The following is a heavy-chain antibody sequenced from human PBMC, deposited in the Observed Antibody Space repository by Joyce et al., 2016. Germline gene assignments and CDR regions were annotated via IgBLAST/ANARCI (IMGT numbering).Heavy chain of an antibody. V-gene: IGHV3-74*01. CDR3: VRGISARPGGPNWFDP. CDR2: INTEGSST. CDR1: GFSFSGYW. J-gene: IGHJ5*02. D-gene: IGHD6-6*01. Sequence: EVQLVESGGGVVQPGGSMRLSRAASGFSFSGYWIHWVRQAPGKGLVWVSRINTEGSSTRFADSVKGRFTISRDNAKNTLYLQMNSLRAEDTAVYYCVRGISARPGGPNWFDPWGQGTLVTVSS.